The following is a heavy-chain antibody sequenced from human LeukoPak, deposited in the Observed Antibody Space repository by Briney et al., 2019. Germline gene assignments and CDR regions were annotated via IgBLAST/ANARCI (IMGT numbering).Heavy chain of an antibody. CDR1: GFTFTNND. D-gene: IGHD6-25*01. V-gene: IGHV1-8*01. Sequence: ASVKVSCTASGFTFTNNDINWVREAPGQGLEWMGWMNPNSGNTGYGQKFQGRVTMTRNTSISAAYMELSSLRSDDTAMYYCAQREAGFDYWGQGTLVTVSS. CDR3: AQREAGFDY. CDR2: MNPNSGNT. J-gene: IGHJ4*02.